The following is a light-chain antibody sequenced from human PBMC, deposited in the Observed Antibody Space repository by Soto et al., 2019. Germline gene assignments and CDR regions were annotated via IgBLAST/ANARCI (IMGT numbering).Light chain of an antibody. CDR2: GNK. J-gene: IGLJ3*02. CDR3: QSYDSSLNGV. V-gene: IGLV1-40*01. Sequence: QSVLTQPPSVSGAPGQRVTISCTGNSSNIGADHDVHWYQHLPGTAPKLLIYGNKNRPSGVPDRFSGSKSGTSASLAINGLQADDEADYYCQSYDSSLNGVFGGGTKLTAL. CDR1: SSNIGADHD.